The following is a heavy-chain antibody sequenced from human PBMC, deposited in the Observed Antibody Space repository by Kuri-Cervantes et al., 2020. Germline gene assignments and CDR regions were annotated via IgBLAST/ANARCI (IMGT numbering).Heavy chain of an antibody. J-gene: IGHJ4*02. D-gene: IGHD3-22*01. V-gene: IGHV4-30-4*01. CDR1: GGSISSSSYY. CDR2: IYYSGST. CDR3: ASDDGSGRFYFDY. Sequence: LRLSCTVSGGSISSSSYYWSWIRPPPGKGLEWIGYIYYSGSTYYNPSLKSRVTISVDTSKNQFSLKLSAVTAADTAVYYWASDDGSGRFYFDYWGQGTLVTVSS.